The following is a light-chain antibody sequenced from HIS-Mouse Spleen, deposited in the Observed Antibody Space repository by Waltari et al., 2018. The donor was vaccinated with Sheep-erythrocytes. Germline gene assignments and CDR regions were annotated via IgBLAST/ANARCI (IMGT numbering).Light chain of an antibody. Sequence: QSVLTQPPSASGTPGQRVTISCSGSSSNIGSNTVNWYQQLPGTAPKLLIYSNKRRPSGVPDRFSGSSSGTSASLAISGLQSEDEADYYCAAWDDSLNGVVFGGGTKLTVL. CDR1: SSNIGSNT. CDR3: AAWDDSLNGVV. V-gene: IGLV1-44*01. CDR2: SNK. J-gene: IGLJ2*01.